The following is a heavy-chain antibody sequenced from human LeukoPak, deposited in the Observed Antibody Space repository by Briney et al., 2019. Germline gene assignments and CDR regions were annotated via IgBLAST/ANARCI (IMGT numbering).Heavy chain of an antibody. J-gene: IGHJ4*02. CDR1: GYTFTSYG. Sequence: ASVKVSCKASGYTFTSYGISWVRQAPGQGLEWMGWISAYNGNTNYAQKLQGRVTMTTDTSTSTAYMELRSLRCDDTAVYYCARDPRIAVAGTPRYWGQGTLVTVSS. CDR2: ISAYNGNT. D-gene: IGHD6-19*01. CDR3: ARDPRIAVAGTPRY. V-gene: IGHV1-18*01.